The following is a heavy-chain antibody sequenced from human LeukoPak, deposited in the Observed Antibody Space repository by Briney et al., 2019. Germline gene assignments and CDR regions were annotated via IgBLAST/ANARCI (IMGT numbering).Heavy chain of an antibody. D-gene: IGHD6-19*01. J-gene: IGHJ4*02. Sequence: GSLRLSCAASGFTFSNYAMSWVRQAPGKGLEWVSAISGSGDSTFYTDSVKGRFTISRDNSKNTLYLQMKSLRAEDTAVYYCARDSVVVAGLVNYFDSWGQGTLVTVSS. CDR2: ISGSGDST. CDR3: ARDSVVVAGLVNYFDS. V-gene: IGHV3-23*01. CDR1: GFTFSNYA.